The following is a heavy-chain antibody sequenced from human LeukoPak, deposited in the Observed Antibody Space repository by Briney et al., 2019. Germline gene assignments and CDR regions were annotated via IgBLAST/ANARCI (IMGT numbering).Heavy chain of an antibody. CDR3: ATVYYYDSSGYYYADDAFDI. D-gene: IGHD3-22*01. J-gene: IGHJ3*02. CDR1: GYSFSMYW. CDR2: IDPGDSEI. V-gene: IGHV5-51*01. Sequence: GESLKISCQGLGYSFSMYWIGWVRHMPGKGLEWMGVIDPGDSEITYSPSFQGHVTISVDKSVNTAYLQWSTLKASDTAMYYCATVYYYDSSGYYYADDAFDIWGQGTMVTVSS.